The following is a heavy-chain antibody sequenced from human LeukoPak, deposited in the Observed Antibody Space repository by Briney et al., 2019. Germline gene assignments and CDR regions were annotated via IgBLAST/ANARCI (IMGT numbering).Heavy chain of an antibody. D-gene: IGHD2-21*01. V-gene: IGHV3-30*18. Sequence: PGGSLKLSWQASGLTFISFGRHWFRQAPARGLEWGAFLSYDGSNKYYADSVKGRFTISRDNSKNTLYLQMNSLRAEDTAVYYCAKDRGSGSVVGKYFQHWGQGTLVTVSS. CDR3: AKDRGSGSVVGKYFQH. CDR1: GLTFISFG. CDR2: LSYDGSNK. J-gene: IGHJ1*01.